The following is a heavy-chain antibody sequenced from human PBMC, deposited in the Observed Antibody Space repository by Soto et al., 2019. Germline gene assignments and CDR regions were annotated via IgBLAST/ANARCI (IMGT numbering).Heavy chain of an antibody. D-gene: IGHD6-25*01. CDR1: GGSISSGGYY. J-gene: IGHJ6*02. CDR2: IYYSGST. CDR3: ARVSCSGGTCLDGLDV. V-gene: IGHV4-31*03. Sequence: LSLTCTVSGGSISSGGYYWSWIRQHPGKGLEWIGYIYYSGSTYYNPSLKSRVTISVDTSKNQFSLQMNSLTPEDTAVYYCARVSCSGGTCLDGLDVWGQGTTVTVSS.